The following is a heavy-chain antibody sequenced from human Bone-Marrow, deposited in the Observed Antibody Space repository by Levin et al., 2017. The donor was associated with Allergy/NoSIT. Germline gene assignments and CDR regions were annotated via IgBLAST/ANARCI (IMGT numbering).Heavy chain of an antibody. D-gene: IGHD6-19*01. CDR3: ARDRAASAVAGPYYCDY. CDR1: GFTFSSNS. Sequence: ETLSLTCAASGFTFSSNSMNWVRQAPGKGLEWVSSISSRSNYIYYADSVKGRFTISRDNAKHSLYLQMNSLRVDDTAVYYCARDRAASAVAGPYYCDYWGQGTLVTVSS. V-gene: IGHV3-21*01. CDR2: ISSRSNYI. J-gene: IGHJ4*02.